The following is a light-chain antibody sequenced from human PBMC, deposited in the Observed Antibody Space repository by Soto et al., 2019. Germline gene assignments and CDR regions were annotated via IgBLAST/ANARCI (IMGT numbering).Light chain of an antibody. J-gene: IGKJ4*01. Sequence: TQSPAPLSVSPGERATLSCRAGQSISNNLAWYQQNPGQAPRLLIYGATTRATGIPSRFSGSGSGTEFTLTISSLQSEDFAVYYCQQYNNWPLTFGGGTKVEIK. CDR2: GAT. CDR1: QSISNN. CDR3: QQYNNWPLT. V-gene: IGKV3-15*01.